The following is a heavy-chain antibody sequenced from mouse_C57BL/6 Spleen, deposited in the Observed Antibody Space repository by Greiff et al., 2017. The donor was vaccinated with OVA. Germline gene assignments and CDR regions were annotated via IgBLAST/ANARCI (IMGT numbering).Heavy chain of an antibody. CDR2: INPSTGGT. V-gene: IGHV1-42*01. D-gene: IGHD4-1*01. CDR3: ARLTGMYYFDY. CDR1: GYSFTGYY. Sequence: VQLKQSGPELVKPGASVKISCKASGYSFTGYYMNWVKQSPEKSLEWIGEINPSTGGTTYNQKFKAKATLTVDKSSSTAYMQLKSLTSEDSAVYYCARLTGMYYFDYWGQGTTLTVSS. J-gene: IGHJ2*01.